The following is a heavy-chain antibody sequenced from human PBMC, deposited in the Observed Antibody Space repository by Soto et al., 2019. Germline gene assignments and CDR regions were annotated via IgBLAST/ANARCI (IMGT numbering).Heavy chain of an antibody. V-gene: IGHV3-30*02. CDR1: GFTFSGFG. D-gene: IGHD1-1*01. Sequence: GGSLRLSCAASGFTFSGFGMHWVRQAPGKGLEWVAIIWYDGSDKYYADSVKGRFTISRDNSKNTLYLQMNSLRTEDTAVYYCAKGGRGTYYYYYGMDVWGQGTTVTVSS. CDR3: AKGGRGTYYYYYGMDV. J-gene: IGHJ6*02. CDR2: IWYDGSDK.